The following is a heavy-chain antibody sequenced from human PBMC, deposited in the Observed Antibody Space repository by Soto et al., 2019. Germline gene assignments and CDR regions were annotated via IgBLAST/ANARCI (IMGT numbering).Heavy chain of an antibody. Sequence: EVQLVESGGGLVQPGGSLRLSCAASGFSFSDHYMDWVRQASGKGLEWVGRIRNKANSYTAEYAASVKGRFTVSRDDSKNSLYLEMTSLKIEDTARYYCVRGGTGFQLDYWGQGTLVTVSS. D-gene: IGHD3-9*01. CDR2: IRNKANSYTA. V-gene: IGHV3-72*01. CDR1: GFSFSDHY. CDR3: VRGGTGFQLDY. J-gene: IGHJ4*02.